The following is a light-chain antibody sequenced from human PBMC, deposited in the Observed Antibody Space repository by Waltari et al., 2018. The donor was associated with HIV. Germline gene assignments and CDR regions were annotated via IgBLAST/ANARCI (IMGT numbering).Light chain of an antibody. V-gene: IGLV2-11*01. J-gene: IGLJ2*01. CDR1: SSDVGSYNY. Sequence: QSALTQPRSLSGSPGQSVTISCTGTSSDVGSYNYVSWYQHHPGKAPNLLLDDVSERPSGVPGRFAVSKSGNTASLTISGLQAEDEADYYCCSYAGTYTFVVFGGGTKLTVL. CDR2: DVS. CDR3: CSYAGTYTFVV.